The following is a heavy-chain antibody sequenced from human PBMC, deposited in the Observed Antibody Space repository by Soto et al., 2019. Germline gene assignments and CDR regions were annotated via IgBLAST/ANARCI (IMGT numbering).Heavy chain of an antibody. D-gene: IGHD6-13*01. J-gene: IGHJ4*02. V-gene: IGHV4-39*01. Sequence: SETLSLTCTVSGGSISSRSYYWGWIRQPPGKGLEWIGSIYYSGNAYYNPSLKSRVAVSVDTSKNQFSLKVTSVTATDTAVYYCARHKDTSSRYLLPDFWGQGTLVTVSS. CDR3: ARHKDTSSRYLLPDF. CDR2: IYYSGNA. CDR1: GGSISSRSYY.